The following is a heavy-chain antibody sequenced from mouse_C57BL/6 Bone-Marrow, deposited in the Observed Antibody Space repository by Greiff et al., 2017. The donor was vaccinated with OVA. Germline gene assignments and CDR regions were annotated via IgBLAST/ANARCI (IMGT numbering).Heavy chain of an antibody. J-gene: IGHJ3*01. V-gene: IGHV1-81*01. CDR1: GYTFTSSG. CDR3: ARSHYYGSRRFAY. Sequence: VQLQQSGAELARPGASVTLSCKASGYTFTSSGLSWVQQRTGQGLEWIGEIYPRSGNTYYNEKFKGKATLTADKSYSTAYMELRSLTSEDSAVYFCARSHYYGSRRFAYWGQGTLVTVSA. D-gene: IGHD1-1*01. CDR2: IYPRSGNT.